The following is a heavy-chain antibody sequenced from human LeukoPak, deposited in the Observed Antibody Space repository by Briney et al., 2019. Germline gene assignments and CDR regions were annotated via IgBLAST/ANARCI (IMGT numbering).Heavy chain of an antibody. J-gene: IGHJ6*03. CDR2: ISSDGAEK. V-gene: IGHV3-30*04. CDR1: GVTLRHFG. D-gene: IGHD3-9*01. Sequence: GGSLRLSCEPSGVTLRHFGIHSVSQTPGKGLEWVAAISSDGAEKHYADSVKGRFTISIDNSKSTLYLQMNSLRAEYTALYYCAREGHYDILTGYSPDEYCFYYIDYWGQGTTVTVSS. CDR3: AREGHYDILTGYSPDEYCFYYIDY.